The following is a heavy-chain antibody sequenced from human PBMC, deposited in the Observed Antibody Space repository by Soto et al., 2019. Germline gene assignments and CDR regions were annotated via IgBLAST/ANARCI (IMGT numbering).Heavy chain of an antibody. J-gene: IGHJ4*02. CDR2: ISSNGGST. D-gene: IGHD2-21*01. V-gene: IGHV3-64*01. CDR1: GFTFSSYA. Sequence: EVQLVESGGGLVQPGGSLRLSCAASGFTFSSYAMHWVRQAPGKGLEYVSAISSNGGSTYYANSVKGRFTISRDNSKNTLYLQMGSRRAEDMAVYYCAREEICGGDCYSHFDYWGQGTLVTVSS. CDR3: AREEICGGDCYSHFDY.